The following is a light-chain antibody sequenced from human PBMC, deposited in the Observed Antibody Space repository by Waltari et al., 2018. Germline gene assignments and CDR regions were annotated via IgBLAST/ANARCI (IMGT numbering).Light chain of an antibody. J-gene: IGLJ2*01. Sequence: QPVLTQSPSASASLGASVKLTCTLSTGHSDFSIASHQQQPERGPRYLMKLNSDGSHTKGDEIPDRFSGSSSGAERYLTISSLQSEDEAAYYCQTWGSGIVTFGGGTQLTVL. CDR1: TGHSDFS. V-gene: IGLV4-69*01. CDR2: LNSDGSH. CDR3: QTWGSGIVT.